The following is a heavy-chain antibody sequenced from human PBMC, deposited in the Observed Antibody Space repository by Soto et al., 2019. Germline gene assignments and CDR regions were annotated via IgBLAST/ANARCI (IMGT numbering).Heavy chain of an antibody. CDR3: AKAGRPTSRLAMRQRYYAMDV. J-gene: IGHJ6*02. V-gene: IGHV3-30*18. CDR1: GLTFSTFG. CDR2: ISDDGRNK. D-gene: IGHD3-9*01. Sequence: QVQLVESGGGVVQPGRSLRLSCAASGLTFSTFGMYWVRQAPGKGLEWVAVISDDGRNKYYADSVKGRFTVSRDDSKNTLSLQMDSLRDEDTAVYYCAKAGRPTSRLAMRQRYYAMDVWGQGTTVTVSS.